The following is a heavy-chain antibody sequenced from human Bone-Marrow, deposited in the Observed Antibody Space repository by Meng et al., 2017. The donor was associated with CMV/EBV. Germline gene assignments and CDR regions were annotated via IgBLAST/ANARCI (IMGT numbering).Heavy chain of an antibody. CDR1: GFTFSSYS. V-gene: IGHV3-9*01. CDR3: ARDLLSNYYGMDI. Sequence: SLKISCAASGFTFSSYSMNWVRQAPGKGLEWVSGISWNSGSIGYADSVKGRFTISRDNAKNSLYLQMNSLTTEDTALYYCARDLLSNYYGMDIWGQGTTVTVSS. CDR2: ISWNSGSI. J-gene: IGHJ6*02.